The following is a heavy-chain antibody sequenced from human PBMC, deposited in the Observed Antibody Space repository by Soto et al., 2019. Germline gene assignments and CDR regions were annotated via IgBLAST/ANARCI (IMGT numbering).Heavy chain of an antibody. D-gene: IGHD3-22*01. J-gene: IGHJ3*02. CDR1: GGSISSGGYS. CDR2: MFQSGST. Sequence: SETLSLTCAVSGGSISSGGYSWSWIRQPPGKGLEWIGYMFQSGSTYYNPSLKGRVTISVDRSKNHFSLKLTPVTAADTAVYYCARGGDSSGYYGDDAFDIWGQGTMVTVSS. CDR3: ARGGDSSGYYGDDAFDI. V-gene: IGHV4-30-2*01.